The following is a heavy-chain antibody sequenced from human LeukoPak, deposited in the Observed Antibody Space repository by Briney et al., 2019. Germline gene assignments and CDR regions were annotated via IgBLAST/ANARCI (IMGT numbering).Heavy chain of an antibody. CDR1: GFTFSNYA. V-gene: IGHV3-23*01. CDR2: IGGTGGTT. Sequence: GGSLRLSCAASGFTFSNYAMSWVRQAPGKGPEWVSTIGGTGGTTYYADSVKGRFTVSRDSAKNSLYLQMNSLRAEDTAVYYCARGYRSKYYYDSSTYSDYWGQGTLVTVSS. D-gene: IGHD3-22*01. J-gene: IGHJ4*02. CDR3: ARGYRSKYYYDSSTYSDY.